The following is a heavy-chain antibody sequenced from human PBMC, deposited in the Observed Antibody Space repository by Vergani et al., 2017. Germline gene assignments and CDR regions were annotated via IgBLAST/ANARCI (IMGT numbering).Heavy chain of an antibody. J-gene: IGHJ4*02. CDR2: LTGGGGST. CDR1: GFTFSTYA. CDR3: VKDAGSYENFFDS. V-gene: IGHV3-23*01. D-gene: IGHD1-26*01. Sequence: EVQLLESGGSLNQPGGSVRLSCAAFGFTFSTYAMHWVRQAPGKGLEWVTALTGGGGSTYYADSFKGRFIISRENSRDTLDLQMNSLRREDTATYYGVKDAGSYENFFDSWGQGTLVTVSS.